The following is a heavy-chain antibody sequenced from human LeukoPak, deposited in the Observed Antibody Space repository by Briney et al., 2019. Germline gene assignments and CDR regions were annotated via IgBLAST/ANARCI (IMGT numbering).Heavy chain of an antibody. CDR2: IKQDGSEK. Sequence: GGSLRLSCAVSGFTFSDYWMTWLRQAPGKGLEWVANIKQDGSEKNYVDSVKGRFTISRDNAKNSVYLQMHSLRGEDTAVYYCARDTSPYTGTIWSDAFDIWGQGTMVTVSS. J-gene: IGHJ3*02. V-gene: IGHV3-7*01. CDR3: ARDTSPYTGTIWSDAFDI. CDR1: GFTFSDYW. D-gene: IGHD2-2*01.